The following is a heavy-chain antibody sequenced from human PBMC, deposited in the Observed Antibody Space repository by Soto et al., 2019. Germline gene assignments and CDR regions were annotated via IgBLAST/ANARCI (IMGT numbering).Heavy chain of an antibody. CDR3: ANWYSSGWYSGRNDAFDI. Sequence: GGSLRLSCAASGFTFSSYAMSWVRQAPGKGLEWVSAISGSGGSTYYADSVKGRFTISRDNSENTLYLQMNSLRAEDTAVYYCANWYSSGWYSGRNDAFDIWGQGTMVTVSS. CDR2: ISGSGGST. J-gene: IGHJ3*02. D-gene: IGHD6-19*01. CDR1: GFTFSSYA. V-gene: IGHV3-23*01.